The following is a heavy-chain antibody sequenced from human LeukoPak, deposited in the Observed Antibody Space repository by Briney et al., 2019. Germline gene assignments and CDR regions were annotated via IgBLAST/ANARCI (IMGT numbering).Heavy chain of an antibody. V-gene: IGHV5-51*01. D-gene: IGHD2-15*01. CDR1: GYSFTSFW. J-gene: IGHJ4*02. CDR2: IYHDDSDN. CDR3: ARHPCRSGGSCYSDFDY. Sequence: WESLKISWKASGYSFTSFWIGWVRQMPGKGLEWMWIIYHDDSDNRYSPSFLGQVTNSADKSISTAYLQWSSLKASDTAMYYCARHPCRSGGSCYSDFDYWGQGTLVSVSS.